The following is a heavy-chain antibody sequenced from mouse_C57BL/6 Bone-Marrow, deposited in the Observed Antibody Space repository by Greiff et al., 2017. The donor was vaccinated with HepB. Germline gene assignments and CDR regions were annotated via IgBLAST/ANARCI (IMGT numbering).Heavy chain of an antibody. V-gene: IGHV1-81*01. CDR3: ARSLYYYGSNYFDY. CDR1: GYTFTSYG. CDR2: IYPRSGNT. D-gene: IGHD1-1*01. J-gene: IGHJ2*01. Sequence: QVQLKESGAELARPGASVKLSCKASGYTFTSYGISWVKQRTGQGLEWIGEIYPRSGNTYYNEKFKGKATLTADKSSSTAYIELRSLTSEDSAVYFCARSLYYYGSNYFDYWGQGTTLTVSS.